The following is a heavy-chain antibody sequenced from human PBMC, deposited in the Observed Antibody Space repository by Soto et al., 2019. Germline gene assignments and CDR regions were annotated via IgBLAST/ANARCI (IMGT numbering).Heavy chain of an antibody. CDR3: EGVGYSSNWPLLFNWFDP. Sequence: EVQVVESGGGLVQPGGSLRLSCAASGFTVSSNYMTWVRQAPGKGLEWVSGIYSDGSTYYADSVKGRFTISRHNSKNTLYLQMNRLRAVDTAVYYCEGVGYSSNWPLLFNWFDPWGQGTLVTVSS. J-gene: IGHJ5*02. V-gene: IGHV3-53*04. CDR2: IYSDGST. CDR1: GFTVSSNY. D-gene: IGHD6-13*01.